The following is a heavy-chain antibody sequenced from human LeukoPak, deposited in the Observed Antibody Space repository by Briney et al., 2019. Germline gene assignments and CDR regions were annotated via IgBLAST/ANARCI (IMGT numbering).Heavy chain of an antibody. J-gene: IGHJ4*02. D-gene: IGHD3-22*01. Sequence: SETLSLTCAVYGGSFSGYYWSWIRQPPGKGLEWIGSIYYSGSTYYNPSLKSRVTISVDTSKNQFSLKLSSVTAADTAVYYCARGGPLRYYYDSSGQEILDYWGQGTLVTVSS. V-gene: IGHV4-34*01. CDR3: ARGGPLRYYYDSSGQEILDY. CDR1: GGSFSGYY. CDR2: IYYSGST.